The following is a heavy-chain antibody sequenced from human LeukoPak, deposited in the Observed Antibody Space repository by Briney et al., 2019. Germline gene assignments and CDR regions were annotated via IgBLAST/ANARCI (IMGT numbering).Heavy chain of an antibody. CDR3: ARDEDYYDSSGYYWGP. CDR2: IYHSGST. D-gene: IGHD3-22*01. J-gene: IGHJ5*02. V-gene: IGHV4-38-2*02. CDR1: GGSISGYY. Sequence: SETLSLTCTVSGGSISGYYWGWIRQPPGKGLEWIGSIYHSGSTYYNPSLKSRVTISVDTSKNQFSLKLSSVTAADTAVYYCARDEDYYDSSGYYWGPWGQGTLVTVSS.